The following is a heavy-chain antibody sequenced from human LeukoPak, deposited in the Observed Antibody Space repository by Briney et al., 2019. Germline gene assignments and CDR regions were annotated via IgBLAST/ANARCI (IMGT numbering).Heavy chain of an antibody. CDR3: ARDPLGYCSGGSCSNWFDP. J-gene: IGHJ5*02. Sequence: GGSLRLSCAASGFTFSSYAMHWVRQAPGKGLEWVAVISYDGSNKYYADSVKGRFTISRDNSKYTLYLQMNSLRAEDTAVYYCARDPLGYCSGGSCSNWFDPWGQGTLVTVSS. V-gene: IGHV3-30*01. CDR2: ISYDGSNK. D-gene: IGHD2-15*01. CDR1: GFTFSSYA.